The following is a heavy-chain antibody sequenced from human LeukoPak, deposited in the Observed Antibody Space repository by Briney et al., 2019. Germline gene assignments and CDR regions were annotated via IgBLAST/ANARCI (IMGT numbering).Heavy chain of an antibody. D-gene: IGHD1-26*01. J-gene: IGHJ4*02. CDR3: AGRLEYSGSKGVFDY. CDR2: IYSGGYT. CDR1: GASISTYY. V-gene: IGHV3-66*01. Sequence: PSETLSLTCTVSGASISTYYWSWIRQPPGKGLEWVSIIYSGGYTDYADSVKGRFTISRDNSKNTLDLQMNSLRAEDTAVYYCAGRLEYSGSKGVFDYWGQGTLVTVSS.